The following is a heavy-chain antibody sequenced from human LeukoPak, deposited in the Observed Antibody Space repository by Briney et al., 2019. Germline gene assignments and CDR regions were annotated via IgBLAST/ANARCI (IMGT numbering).Heavy chain of an antibody. J-gene: IGHJ4*02. D-gene: IGHD6-19*01. V-gene: IGHV3-53*01. Sequence: PGGSLRLSCAASGFTVSSNNMSWVRQAPGKGLEWGAVIYSGGSTYYADSVKGRVTISRENSKNPLYLQMNSLRAEDTAVYYCAREGMVAGTAVDYWGQGTLVTVSS. CDR2: IYSGGST. CDR1: GFTVSSNN. CDR3: AREGMVAGTAVDY.